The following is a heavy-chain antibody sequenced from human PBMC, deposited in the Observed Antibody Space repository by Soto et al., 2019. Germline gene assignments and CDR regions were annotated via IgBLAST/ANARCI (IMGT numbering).Heavy chain of an antibody. Sequence: GGSLRLSCAASGFTFDDYAMHWVRQAPGKGLEWVSLISGDGGSTYYADSVKGRFTISRDNSKNSLYLQMNSLRTEDTALYYCAKDIGGPSRYYYGAGSYYGMDVWGQGTTVTVSS. CDR3: AKDIGGPSRYYYGAGSYYGMDV. J-gene: IGHJ6*02. CDR2: ISGDGGST. CDR1: GFTFDDYA. D-gene: IGHD3-10*01. V-gene: IGHV3-43*02.